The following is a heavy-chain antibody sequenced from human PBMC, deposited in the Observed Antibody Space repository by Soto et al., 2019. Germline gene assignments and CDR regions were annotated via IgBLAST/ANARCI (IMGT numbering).Heavy chain of an antibody. V-gene: IGHV3-11*01. CDR3: ARVSWREKYGMAV. CDR2: ITFSGNTV. Sequence: SLRLSCAASGFTFSDSYMSWIRQAPGKGLEWISYITFSGNTVYYADSLKGRFTISRDNAKNSLYLQMNRLRAEDTAVYYCARVSWREKYGMAVRGQGPTVTVSS. J-gene: IGHJ6*02. CDR1: GFTFSDSY.